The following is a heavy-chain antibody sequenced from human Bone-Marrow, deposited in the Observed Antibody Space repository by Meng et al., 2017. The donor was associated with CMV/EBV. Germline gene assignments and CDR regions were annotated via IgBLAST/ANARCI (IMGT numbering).Heavy chain of an antibody. V-gene: IGHV1-18*01. CDR1: GGTFSSYA. CDR2: ISAYNGNT. CDR3: ARGSVVGATTGAFDI. Sequence: ASVKVSCKASGGTFSSYAISWVRQAPGQGLEWMGWISAYNGNTNYAQKLQGRVTMTTDTSTSTAYMELRSLRSDDTAVYYCARGSVVGATTGAFDIWGQGTMVTVSS. J-gene: IGHJ3*02. D-gene: IGHD1-26*01.